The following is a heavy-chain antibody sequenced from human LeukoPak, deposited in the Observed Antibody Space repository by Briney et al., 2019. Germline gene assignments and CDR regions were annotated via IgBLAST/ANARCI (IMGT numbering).Heavy chain of an antibody. CDR2: IYYSGST. CDR3: ATFGLGGWYNYYYYMDV. CDR1: GGSISSSSYY. V-gene: IGHV4-39*07. D-gene: IGHD6-19*01. Sequence: SETLSFTCTVSGGSISSSSYYWGWIRQPPGKGLEWIGSIYYSGSTYYNPSLKSRVTISVDTSKNQFSLKLSSVTAADTAVYYCATFGLGGWYNYYYYMDVWGKGTTVTVSS. J-gene: IGHJ6*03.